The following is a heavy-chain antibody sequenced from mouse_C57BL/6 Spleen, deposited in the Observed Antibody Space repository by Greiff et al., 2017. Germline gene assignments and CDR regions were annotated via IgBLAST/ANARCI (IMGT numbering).Heavy chain of an antibody. CDR3: ARVYYYGSSSWFAD. CDR2: INPNNGGT. CDR1: GYTFTDYY. V-gene: IGHV1-26*01. D-gene: IGHD1-1*01. Sequence: EVQLQQSGPELVKPGASVKISCKASGYTFTDYYMNWVKQSHGKSLEWIGDINPNNGGTSYNQKFKGKATLTVDKSSSTAYMELRSLTSEDSAVXYCARVYYYGSSSWFADWGQGTLVTVSA. J-gene: IGHJ3*01.